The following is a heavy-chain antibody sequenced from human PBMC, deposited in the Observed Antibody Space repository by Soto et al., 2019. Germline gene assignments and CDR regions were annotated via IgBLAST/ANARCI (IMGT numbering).Heavy chain of an antibody. J-gene: IGHJ4*02. D-gene: IGHD3-16*02. CDR3: AKVDAYSYRTDH. V-gene: IGHV3-23*01. Sequence: GPLRLSCAAPVFTFSNSAMTWVRQALGKGPEWVSSIGRTNNTHYADSVKGRFAISRDNSQNTLYLQMNSLPAEDTAVYFCAKVDAYSYRTDHWGQGTLVTVSS. CDR2: IGRTNNT. CDR1: VFTFSNSA.